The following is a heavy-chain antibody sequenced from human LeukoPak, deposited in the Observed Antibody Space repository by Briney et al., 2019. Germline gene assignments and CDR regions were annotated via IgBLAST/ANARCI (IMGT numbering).Heavy chain of an antibody. CDR1: GYTFTNFG. J-gene: IGHJ4*02. Sequence: ASVKVSCKASGYTFTNFGISWVRQAPGQVLEWMGWITTDNGDTTYAQNLQGRFTMPTDTSTSTAYMELRSLRSDDTAVYYCARVENFWIRHWGQGTLVTVSS. D-gene: IGHD3-3*01. V-gene: IGHV1-18*01. CDR3: ARVENFWIRH. CDR2: ITTDNGDT.